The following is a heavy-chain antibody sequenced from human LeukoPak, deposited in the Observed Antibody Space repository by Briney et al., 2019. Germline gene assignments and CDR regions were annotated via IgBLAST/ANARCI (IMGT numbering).Heavy chain of an antibody. D-gene: IGHD2/OR15-2a*01. CDR2: INHSGST. V-gene: IGHV4-34*01. J-gene: IGHJ4*02. CDR1: GGSFSGYY. CDR3: ASLIRDY. Sequence: SSETLSLTCAVYGGSFSGYYWSWIRQPPGMGLEWIGEINHSGSTNYNPSLMSRVTISVDTSKNQSSLKPSSVTAADTAVYYCASLIRDYWGQGTLVTVSS.